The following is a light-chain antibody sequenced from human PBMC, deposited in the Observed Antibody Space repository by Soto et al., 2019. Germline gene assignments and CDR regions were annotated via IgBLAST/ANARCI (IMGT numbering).Light chain of an antibody. V-gene: IGKV3-20*01. CDR2: GAS. Sequence: EIVLTQSPGTLSLSPWERATLSCRASQSVSSSYLAWYQQKPGQAPRLLIYGASSRATVIPDRFSGSGSGTDFTLTISRLEPEDFAVYYCQQYGSSPRTFGQGTKLEIK. CDR1: QSVSSSY. J-gene: IGKJ2*01. CDR3: QQYGSSPRT.